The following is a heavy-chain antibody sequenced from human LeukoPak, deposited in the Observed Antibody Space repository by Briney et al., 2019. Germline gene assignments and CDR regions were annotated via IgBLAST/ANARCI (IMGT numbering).Heavy chain of an antibody. CDR3: AKGGGTMILVRFNY. V-gene: IGHV3-23*01. CDR2: ISGSGTTT. CDR1: GFTFNSYV. D-gene: IGHD3-22*01. Sequence: GGSLRLSCAASGFTFNSYVMSWVRQAPGRGVEWGSAISGSGTTTYYADPVKGRFTISRENSKNTLYLQVNSLRAEDTAVYYCAKGGGTMILVRFNYCGQETLVAASS. J-gene: IGHJ4*02.